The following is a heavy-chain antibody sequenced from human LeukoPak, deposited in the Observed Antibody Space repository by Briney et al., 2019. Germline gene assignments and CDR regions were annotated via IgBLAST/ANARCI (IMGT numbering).Heavy chain of an antibody. J-gene: IGHJ3*02. CDR3: ARVALDAFDI. V-gene: IGHV1-69*01. CDR1: GGTFSSYA. CDR2: IIPIFGTA. Sequence: ASVKVSCKASGGTFSSYAISWVRQAPGQGLEWMGGIIPIFGTADYAQKFQGGVTITADESTSTAYMELSSLRSEDTAVYYCARVALDAFDIWGQGTMVTVSS.